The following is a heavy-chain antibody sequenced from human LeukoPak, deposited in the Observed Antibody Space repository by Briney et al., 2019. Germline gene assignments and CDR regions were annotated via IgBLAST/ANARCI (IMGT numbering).Heavy chain of an antibody. CDR3: ARGYFFTTSDAFDI. J-gene: IGHJ3*02. D-gene: IGHD2/OR15-2a*01. Sequence: ASVKVSCKASGYTFTSYGISWVRQAPGQGLEWMGWISGYNGNTDYAQNLQGRVTMTRNTSISTAYMELSSLRSEDTAVYYCARGYFFTTSDAFDIWGQGTMVTVSS. CDR1: GYTFTSYG. CDR2: ISGYNGNT. V-gene: IGHV1-18*01.